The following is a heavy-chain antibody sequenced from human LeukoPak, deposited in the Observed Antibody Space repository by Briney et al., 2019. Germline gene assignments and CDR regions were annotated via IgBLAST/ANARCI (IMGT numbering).Heavy chain of an antibody. J-gene: IGHJ2*01. CDR2: IYSDGST. V-gene: IGHV3-53*01. CDR3: AKDSASWYFDL. Sequence: GGSLRLSCAASGFTVSSNYMSWIRQALGKGLDWVSVIYSDGSTYYADSVKGRFTISRDNSKNTLYLQMNSLRAEDTAVYYCAKDSASWYFDLWGRGTLVTVSS. CDR1: GFTVSSNY.